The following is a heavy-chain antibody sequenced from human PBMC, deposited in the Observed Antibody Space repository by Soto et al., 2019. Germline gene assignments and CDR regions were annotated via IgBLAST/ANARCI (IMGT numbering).Heavy chain of an antibody. D-gene: IGHD3-16*01. CDR3: ARGGLGGGLQLNY. V-gene: IGHV4-4*02. CDR2: IYHSGST. CDR1: GGSISSSNW. Sequence: QVQLQESGPGLVKPSETLSLTCAVSGGSISSSNWWSWVRQSPGKGLEWIGEIYHSGSTNYNPSLKSRVTLSVDKSKNQYSLKMSSVTAADTAVYYCARGGLGGGLQLNYWGQGTLVTVSS. J-gene: IGHJ4*02.